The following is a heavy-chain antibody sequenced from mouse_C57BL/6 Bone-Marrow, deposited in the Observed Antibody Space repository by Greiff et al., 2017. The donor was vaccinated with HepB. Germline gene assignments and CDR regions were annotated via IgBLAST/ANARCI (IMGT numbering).Heavy chain of an antibody. CDR1: GFTFSSYA. CDR2: ISSGGDYI. D-gene: IGHD2-4*01. Sequence: EVMLVESGEGLVKPGGSLKLSCAASGFTFSSYAMSWVRQTPEKRLEWVAYISSGGDYIYYADTVKGRFTISRDNARNTLYLQMSSLKSEDTAMYYCTRDPIYYDYDDWFAYWGQGTLVTVSA. CDR3: TRDPIYYDYDDWFAY. V-gene: IGHV5-9-1*02. J-gene: IGHJ3*01.